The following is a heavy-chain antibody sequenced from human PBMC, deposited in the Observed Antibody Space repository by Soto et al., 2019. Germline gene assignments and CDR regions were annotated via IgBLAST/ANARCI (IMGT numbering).Heavy chain of an antibody. CDR2: IYYSGGT. D-gene: IGHD3-22*01. V-gene: IGHV4-59*01. Sequence: PSETLSLTCIVSSGSISNYNWSWVRQPPGKGLEWMGYIYYSGGTRYNPSLKSRVTISVDTSKNQFSLKLSSVIAADTAVYYCARSGSSDHDDAFDIWGQGTMVTVSS. CDR3: ARSGSSDHDDAFDI. J-gene: IGHJ3*02. CDR1: SGSISNYN.